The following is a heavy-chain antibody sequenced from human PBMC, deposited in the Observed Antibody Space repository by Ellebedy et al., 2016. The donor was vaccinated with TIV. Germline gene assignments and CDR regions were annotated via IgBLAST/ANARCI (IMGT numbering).Heavy chain of an antibody. CDR2: ISSGGTT. D-gene: IGHD6-19*01. CDR1: GFTVATNH. J-gene: IGHJ4*02. CDR3: ARRYTSGWAPFHY. V-gene: IGHV3-66*01. Sequence: GGSLRLSCAVSGFTVATNHMSWVRQAPGKGLEWVSVISSGGTTYYADSVKGRFSVSRDNANNTMYLQMNSLRAEDTAIYYCARRYTSGWAPFHYWGQGTLVTVSS.